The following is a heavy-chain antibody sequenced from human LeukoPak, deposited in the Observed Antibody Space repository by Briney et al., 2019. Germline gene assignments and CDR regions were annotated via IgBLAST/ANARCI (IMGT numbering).Heavy chain of an antibody. J-gene: IGHJ4*02. Sequence: GGSLRLSCAVSGFTFSSYWMHWVRQAPGKGLVWVSRIDSDGSGTSYADSVKGRFTISRDNAKNTLYLQMNSLRAEDTAVYYCARGALYYDVLTGYPDYWGQGTLVTVSS. CDR3: ARGALYYDVLTGYPDY. V-gene: IGHV3-74*01. CDR1: GFTFSSYW. CDR2: IDSDGSGT. D-gene: IGHD3-9*01.